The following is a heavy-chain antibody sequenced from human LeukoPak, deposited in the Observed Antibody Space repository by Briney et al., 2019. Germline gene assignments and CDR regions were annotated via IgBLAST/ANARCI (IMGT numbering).Heavy chain of an antibody. V-gene: IGHV4-39*07. D-gene: IGHD3-22*01. Sequence: PSETLSLTCTVSGGSISSSSYYWGWIRQPPGKGLEWIGSIYYSGSTYYNPSLKSRVTISVDTSKNQFSLKLSSVTAADTAVYYCARAPPIGYDSSGYSGFDYWGQGTLVTVSS. CDR2: IYYSGST. CDR3: ARAPPIGYDSSGYSGFDY. CDR1: GGSISSSSYY. J-gene: IGHJ4*02.